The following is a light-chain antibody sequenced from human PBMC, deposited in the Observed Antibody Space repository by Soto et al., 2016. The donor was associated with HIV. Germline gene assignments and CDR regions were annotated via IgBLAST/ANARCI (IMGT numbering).Light chain of an antibody. CDR1: EGISSY. CDR2: DAS. CDR3: QQANSFPLT. V-gene: IGKV1-8*01. Sequence: AIRMTQSPSSLSASTGDRVTITCRASEGISSYLAWYQQKPGKAPQLLIYDASTLKSGVPSRFSGSGSGTDFTLTISSLQPEDFATYYCQQANSFPLTFGGGTKVEIK. J-gene: IGKJ4*01.